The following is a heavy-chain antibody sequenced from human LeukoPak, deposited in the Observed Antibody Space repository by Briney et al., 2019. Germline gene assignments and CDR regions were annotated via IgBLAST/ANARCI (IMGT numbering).Heavy chain of an antibody. CDR1: GGSVSSGTYY. Sequence: SETLSLTCTVSGGSVSSGTYYWSWIRQPPGKGLEWIGYIYYSGSAKYNPSLKSRVTISVDTSKNQFSLKLTSVTAADTAVYYCARGFGDWGLSWFDPWGQGTLVTVSS. D-gene: IGHD3-10*01. J-gene: IGHJ5*02. CDR2: IYYSGSA. V-gene: IGHV4-61*01. CDR3: ARGFGDWGLSWFDP.